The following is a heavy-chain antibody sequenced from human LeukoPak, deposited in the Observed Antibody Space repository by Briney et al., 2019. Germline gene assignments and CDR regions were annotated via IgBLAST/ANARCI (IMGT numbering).Heavy chain of an antibody. J-gene: IGHJ2*01. D-gene: IGHD4-11*01. Sequence: GSLRLSCAASGFTFSSYSMNWIRQPPGKGLEWIGYIHYSGSTNHNPSLKSRVTISIDTSKNQISLRLTSVTAADTAVYYCAGYGNYWDWYFDLWGRGTLVTVSS. CDR3: AGYGNYWDWYFDL. CDR1: GFTFSSYS. CDR2: IHYSGST. V-gene: IGHV4-59*01.